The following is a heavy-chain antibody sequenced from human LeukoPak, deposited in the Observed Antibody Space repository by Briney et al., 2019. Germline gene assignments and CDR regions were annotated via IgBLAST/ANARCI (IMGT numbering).Heavy chain of an antibody. D-gene: IGHD6-13*01. J-gene: IGHJ4*02. V-gene: IGHV3-23*01. CDR3: AKNQEKQPPTPFDY. CDR1: GFSFSTYA. CDR2: ISGSGAGT. Sequence: GGSLRLSCAASGFSFSTYAMSWVRQAPGKGLEWVSGISGSGAGTFYADSVKGRFTISRDNSKNTLYLQMNSLRAEDTAVYYCAKNQEKQPPTPFDYWGQGTLVTVSS.